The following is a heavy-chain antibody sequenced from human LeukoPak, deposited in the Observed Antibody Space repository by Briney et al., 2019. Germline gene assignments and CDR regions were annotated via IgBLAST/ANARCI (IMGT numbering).Heavy chain of an antibody. V-gene: IGHV1-3*01. J-gene: IGHJ4*02. CDR3: ARGDLLWFGKFTVGDY. CDR1: GYTFTSYA. CDR2: INAGNGNT. Sequence: ASVKVSCKASGYTFTSYAMHWVRQAPGQRLEWMGWINAGNGNTKYSQKFQGRVTITRDTSASTAYMELSSLRSEDTAVYYCARGDLLWFGKFTVGDYWGQGTLVTVSS. D-gene: IGHD3-10*01.